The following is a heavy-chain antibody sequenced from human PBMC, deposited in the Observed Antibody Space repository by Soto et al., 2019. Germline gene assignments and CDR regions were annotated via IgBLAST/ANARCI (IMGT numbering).Heavy chain of an antibody. CDR3: ARARITMVREVIKYNMDV. V-gene: IGHV4-59*01. CDR1: GGSISTYY. Sequence: PSETLSLTCTVSGGSISTYYWSWIRRPPGKGLEWIGYIYNSGSTHSNPSLQSRVTISVDTSKNQFSLKLSSVTAADTAIYYCARARITMVREVIKYNMDVWGQGTTVTASS. D-gene: IGHD3-10*01. CDR2: IYNSGST. J-gene: IGHJ6*02.